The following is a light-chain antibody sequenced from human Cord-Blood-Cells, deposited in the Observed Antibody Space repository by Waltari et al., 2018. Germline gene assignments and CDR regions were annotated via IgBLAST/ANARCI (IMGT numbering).Light chain of an antibody. V-gene: IGKV3-11*01. CDR1: QSVSSY. Sequence: EIVLTQSPATLSLSPGERATLSCRASQSVSSYLACYQQKPGQAPGLLIYDASNRATGIPAMFSGSGSGTDFTLTISSLEPEDFAVYYCQQRSNWPPRLTFGGGTKVEIK. CDR3: QQRSNWPPRLT. CDR2: DAS. J-gene: IGKJ4*01.